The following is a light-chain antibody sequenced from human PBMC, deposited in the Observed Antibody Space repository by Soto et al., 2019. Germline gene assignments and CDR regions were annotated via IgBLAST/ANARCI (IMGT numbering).Light chain of an antibody. CDR2: GAS. Sequence: DIQMTQSPSSLSASVGDRVTITCRARQTISNYLNWYQQKPGKAPKLLIYGASSLQSGVPSRFSGSGSGTHFTLTISSLQPEDFATYYRQQSYSSPFTFGPGTKVDIK. J-gene: IGKJ3*01. CDR3: QQSYSSPFT. CDR1: QTISNY. V-gene: IGKV1-39*01.